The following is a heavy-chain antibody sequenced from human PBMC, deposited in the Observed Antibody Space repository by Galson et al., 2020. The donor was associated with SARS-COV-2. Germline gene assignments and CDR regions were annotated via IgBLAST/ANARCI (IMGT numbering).Heavy chain of an antibody. J-gene: IGHJ5*02. CDR3: AKDHAIAAADNTFDP. D-gene: IGHD6-13*01. CDR1: GFTFSSYG. Sequence: GESLKISCAASGFTFSSYGMHWVRQAPGKGLEWVAVIWYDGSNKYYADSVKGRFTISRDNSKNTLYLQMNSLRAEDTAVYYCAKDHAIAAADNTFDPWGQGTLVTVSS. V-gene: IGHV3-33*06. CDR2: IWYDGSNK.